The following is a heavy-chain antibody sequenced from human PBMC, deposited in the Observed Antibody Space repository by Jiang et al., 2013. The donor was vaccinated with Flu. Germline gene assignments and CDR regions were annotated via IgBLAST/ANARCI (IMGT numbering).Heavy chain of an antibody. CDR3: ARRGQVHDYGVNSWGTGYFFDY. CDR2: INQTGSEN. CDR1: GFTFSNYW. V-gene: IGHV3-7*03. D-gene: IGHD4-23*01. J-gene: IGHJ4*02. Sequence: LVQPGGSLRLSCAASGFTFSNYWMNWVRQAPGKGLEWVANINQTGSENYYVDSVKGRFTISRNNAKKSLYLQMNSLRAEDTAVYYCARRGQVHDYGVNSWGTGYFFDYWGQGTLVTVSS.